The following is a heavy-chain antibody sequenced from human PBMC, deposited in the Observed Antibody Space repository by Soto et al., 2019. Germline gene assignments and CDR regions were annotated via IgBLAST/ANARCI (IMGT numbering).Heavy chain of an antibody. CDR3: GRGVEGPPRHTAIEF. V-gene: IGHV4-39*01. CDR2: VYYSGGA. Sequence: SEPLSLTCAVSGVSIHNSHSFWGWIRQPPGKGLEFIANVYYSGGAHYNPSFKSRVTISVDTATNQVSLRMSSVTAADTAVYFCGRGVEGPPRHTAIEFWGQGTLVTVSS. J-gene: IGHJ4*02. CDR1: GVSIHNSHSF. D-gene: IGHD2-21*01.